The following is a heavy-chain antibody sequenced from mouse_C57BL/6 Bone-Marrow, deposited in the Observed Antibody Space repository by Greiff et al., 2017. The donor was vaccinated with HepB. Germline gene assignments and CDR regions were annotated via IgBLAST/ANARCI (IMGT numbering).Heavy chain of an antibody. V-gene: IGHV5-2*01. CDR2: INSDGGSN. Sequence: EVQRVESGGGLVQPGESLKLSCESNEYEFPSHDMSWVRKPPEKRLELVAAINSDGGSNYYPDTMERRFIISRYNTKKNLYLQMSSLRSEDPAVYYCARHGPSYGSSDDWYFDVWGTGTTVTVSS. CDR3: ARHGPSYGSSDDWYFDV. J-gene: IGHJ1*03. D-gene: IGHD1-1*01. CDR1: EYEFPSHD.